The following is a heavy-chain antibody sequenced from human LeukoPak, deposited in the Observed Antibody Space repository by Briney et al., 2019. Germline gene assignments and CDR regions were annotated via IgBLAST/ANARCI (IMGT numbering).Heavy chain of an antibody. CDR3: ARGSRFDP. CDR2: ITASGDRT. CDR1: GFIFSDYV. V-gene: IGHV3-23*01. J-gene: IGHJ5*02. Sequence: GGSLRLSCTASGFIFSDYVMIWVRQAPGKELEWVSGITASGDRTYYGDSVKGRFTFSRDNSKNTLYLQMNSLRAEDTAVYYCARGSRFDPWGQGTLVTVSS.